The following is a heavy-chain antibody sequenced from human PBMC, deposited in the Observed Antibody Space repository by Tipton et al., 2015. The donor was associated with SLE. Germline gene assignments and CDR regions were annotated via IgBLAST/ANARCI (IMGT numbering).Heavy chain of an antibody. Sequence: SLRLSCAASGFTFSSYAMHWVRQAPGKGLEWVAVISYDGSNKYYADSVKGRFTISRDNSKNTLYLQMNSLRAEDTAVYYCARAPGTAYYFDYWGQGTLVTVSS. D-gene: IGHD3-10*01. CDR1: GFTFSSYA. J-gene: IGHJ4*02. V-gene: IGHV3-30*04. CDR2: ISYDGSNK. CDR3: ARAPGTAYYFDY.